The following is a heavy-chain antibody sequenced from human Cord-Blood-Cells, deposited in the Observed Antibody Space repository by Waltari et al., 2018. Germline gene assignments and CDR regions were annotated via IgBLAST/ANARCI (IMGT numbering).Heavy chain of an antibody. D-gene: IGHD6-13*01. CDR1: GDSVSSTSAA. J-gene: IGHJ4*02. CDR3: ARGVKIAAAGSGSYYDY. Sequence: QVQLQQSGPGLVKPSQTLSLTCAISGDSVSSTSAAWNWIRQSPSSGLEWLGRTYYRSKWYNDYAVSVKSRITINPDTSKNQVSLQLNSVTPEDTAVYYCARGVKIAAAGSGSYYDYWGQGTLVTVSS. CDR2: TYYRSKWYN. V-gene: IGHV6-1*01.